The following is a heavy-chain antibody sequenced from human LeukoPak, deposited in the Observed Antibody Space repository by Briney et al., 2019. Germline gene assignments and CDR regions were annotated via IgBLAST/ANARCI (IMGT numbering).Heavy chain of an antibody. CDR2: ISYDGSNK. CDR3: AKDRNGIKSVSPDSSGYYAGYFQH. Sequence: GRSLRLSCAASGFTFSSYAMHWVRQAPGKGLEWVAVISYDGSNKYYADSVKGRFTISRDNSKNTLYLQMNSLRAEDTAVYYCAKDRNGIKSVSPDSSGYYAGYFQHWGQGTLVTVSS. CDR1: GFTFSSYA. D-gene: IGHD3-22*01. J-gene: IGHJ1*01. V-gene: IGHV3-30-3*01.